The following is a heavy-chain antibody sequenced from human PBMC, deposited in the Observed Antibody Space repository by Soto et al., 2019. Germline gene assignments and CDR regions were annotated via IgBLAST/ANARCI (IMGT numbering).Heavy chain of an antibody. Sequence: EVQLVESGGGLVQPGGSLRLSCAASGFTFSSYSMNWVRQAPGKGLEWVSYISSSSSTIYYADSVKGRFTISRDNAKNSLYVQMNSLRAEDTAVYYCARGNPGGYYYMDVWGKGTTVTVSS. D-gene: IGHD1-1*01. CDR2: ISSSSSTI. CDR1: GFTFSSYS. J-gene: IGHJ6*03. V-gene: IGHV3-48*01. CDR3: ARGNPGGYYYMDV.